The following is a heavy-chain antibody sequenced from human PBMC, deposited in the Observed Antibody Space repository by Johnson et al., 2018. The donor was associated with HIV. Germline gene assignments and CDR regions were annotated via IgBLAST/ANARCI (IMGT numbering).Heavy chain of an antibody. V-gene: IGHV3-30*04. J-gene: IGHJ3*02. CDR3: ARGPIADDAFDI. CDR1: RFTFSSYA. CDR2: IWYDGSTK. D-gene: IGHD3-16*02. Sequence: QVQLVESGGGVVQPGRSLRLSCAASRFTFSSYAMHWVRQAPGKGLEWVAVIWYDGSTKYYADSVKGRFTISRDNSKNTLYLQMNSLRAEDTAVYFCARGPIADDAFDIWGQGTMVTVSS.